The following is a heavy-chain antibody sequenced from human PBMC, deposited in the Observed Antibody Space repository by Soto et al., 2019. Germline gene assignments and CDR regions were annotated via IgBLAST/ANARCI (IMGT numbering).Heavy chain of an antibody. CDR3: ARLGGSYAVPHFDY. J-gene: IGHJ4*02. CDR1: GGSISSSSYY. CDR2: IYYSGSI. D-gene: IGHD1-26*01. V-gene: IGHV4-39*01. Sequence: PSETLSLTCSVSGGSISSSSYYWGWIRQPPGKGLEWIGSIYYSGSIYYNPSLKSRVTISVDTSKNQFSLKLSSVTAADTAVYYCARLGGSYAVPHFDYWGQGTLVTVSS.